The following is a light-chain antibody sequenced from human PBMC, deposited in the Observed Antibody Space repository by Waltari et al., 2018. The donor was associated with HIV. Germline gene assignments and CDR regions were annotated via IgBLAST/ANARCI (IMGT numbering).Light chain of an antibody. J-gene: IGLJ1*01. CDR3: CSYAGSSFYV. CDR1: SSDVGPYNY. Sequence: QSALTQPRSVSGSPGQSVTISCTGTSSDVGPYNYLSWYQQHPGKAPKLILYDVSKRPSGVPDRFSGSKSGNTASLTISGLRVEDEVDYYCCSYAGSSFYVFGTGTQVTVL. V-gene: IGLV2-11*01. CDR2: DVS.